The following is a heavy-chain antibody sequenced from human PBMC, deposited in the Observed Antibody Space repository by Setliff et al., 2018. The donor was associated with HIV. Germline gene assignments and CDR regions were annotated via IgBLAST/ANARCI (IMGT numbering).Heavy chain of an antibody. Sequence: SETLSLTCTVSGGSISSGGYYWSWIRQHPGKGLEWIGYIYYSGSTYYNPSLKSRVTISVDTSKNQFSLKLSSVTAADTAVYYCAREKLEGGIIRAFDIWGQGTMVTVSS. V-gene: IGHV4-31*03. CDR1: GGSISSGGYY. CDR3: AREKLEGGIIRAFDI. D-gene: IGHD3-16*01. J-gene: IGHJ3*02. CDR2: IYYSGST.